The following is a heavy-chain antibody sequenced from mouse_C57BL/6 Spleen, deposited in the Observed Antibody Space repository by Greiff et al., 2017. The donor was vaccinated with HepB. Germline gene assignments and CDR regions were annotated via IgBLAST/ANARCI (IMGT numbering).Heavy chain of an antibody. J-gene: IGHJ2*01. Sequence: QVQLKESGAELVKPGASVKMSCKASGYTFTTYPIEWMKQNHGKSLEWIGNFHPYNDDTKYNEKFKGKATFTVEKSSSTVYLELSRLTSDDSAVYYCEIHYYGSSYGNYWGQGTTLTVSS. CDR2: FHPYNDDT. CDR3: EIHYYGSSYGNY. CDR1: GYTFTTYP. D-gene: IGHD1-1*01. V-gene: IGHV1-47*01.